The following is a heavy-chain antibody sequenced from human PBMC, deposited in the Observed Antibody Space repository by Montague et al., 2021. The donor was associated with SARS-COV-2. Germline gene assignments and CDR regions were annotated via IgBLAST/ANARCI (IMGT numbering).Heavy chain of an antibody. V-gene: IGHV3-30*04. CDR3: ARDPLLTIFGSYYYYYMDV. D-gene: IGHD3-3*01. J-gene: IGHJ6*03. CDR2: LSYDGSNK. CDR1: GFTFSSYA. Sequence: SLRLSCAASGFTFSSYAMHWVRQAPAKGLEWVAVLSYDGSNKYYVDSAKGRFPISGDNSKNTLFLQMNSLRAEDTALYYCARDPLLTIFGSYYYYYMDVSGKGTTVTVSS.